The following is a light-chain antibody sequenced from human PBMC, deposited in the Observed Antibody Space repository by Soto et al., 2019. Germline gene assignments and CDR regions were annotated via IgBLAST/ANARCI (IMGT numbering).Light chain of an antibody. CDR1: QSVSSSY. Sequence: EIVLTQSPGTLSLSPGERATLSCRASQSVSSSYLAWYQQKPGQAPRLLIYAIYTRATGVPARFSGSGSGTDITLTISRLEPEDFAVYYCQQYGNTHPWTFGQGTKVDIK. V-gene: IGKV3-20*01. CDR3: QQYGNTHPWT. CDR2: AIY. J-gene: IGKJ1*01.